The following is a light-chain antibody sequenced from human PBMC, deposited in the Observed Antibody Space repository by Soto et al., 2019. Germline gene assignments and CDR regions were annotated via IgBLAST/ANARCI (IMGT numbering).Light chain of an antibody. CDR1: SSDIGGYNY. CDR2: EVS. J-gene: IGLJ2*01. CDR3: SSYAGSNNYVV. V-gene: IGLV2-8*01. Sequence: QSALTQPASVSGSPGQSITISCTGGSSDIGGYNYVSWYQQHPGKAPKLMIYEVSKRPSGVPDRFSGSKSGNTASLTVSGLQAEDEADYYCSSYAGSNNYVVFGGGTKLTVL.